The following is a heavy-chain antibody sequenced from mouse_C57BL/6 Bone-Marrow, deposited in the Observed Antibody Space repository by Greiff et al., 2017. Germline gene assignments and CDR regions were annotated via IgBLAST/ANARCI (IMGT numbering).Heavy chain of an antibody. CDR2: IYPGDGDT. Sequence: VQLQQSGPELVKPGASVKLSCKASGYAFSSSWMNWVKQRPGKGLEWIGRIYPGDGDTNYKWKFKGKATLTAGKSSSTASLQLSNLASGDSAVYFWAREDDGTDGYFDVWGTGTTVTVSS. V-gene: IGHV1-82*01. D-gene: IGHD2-12*01. CDR3: AREDDGTDGYFDV. J-gene: IGHJ1*03. CDR1: GYAFSSSW.